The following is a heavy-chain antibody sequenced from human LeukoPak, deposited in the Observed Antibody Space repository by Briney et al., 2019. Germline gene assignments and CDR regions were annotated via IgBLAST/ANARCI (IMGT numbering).Heavy chain of an antibody. J-gene: IGHJ4*02. D-gene: IGHD2-15*01. CDR1: GGSISSGDYY. CDR2: IYYSGST. V-gene: IGHV4-30-4*08. CDR3: AGVLVVVVAADY. Sequence: SQTLSLTCTVSGGSISSGDYYWSWIRQPPGKGLEWIGYIYYSGSTYYNPSLKSRVTISVDTSKNQFSLKLSSVTAADTAVYYCAGVLVVVVAADYWGQGTLVTVSS.